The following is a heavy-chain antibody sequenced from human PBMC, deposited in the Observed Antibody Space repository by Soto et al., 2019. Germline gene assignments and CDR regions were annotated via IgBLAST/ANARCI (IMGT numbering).Heavy chain of an antibody. V-gene: IGHV4-59*08. J-gene: IGHJ4*02. CDR3: ARHGGGGSGWYDY. D-gene: IGHD6-19*01. CDR2: VYSSGTT. Sequence: QVQLQESGPGLVKPSETLSLTCSVSGGSVNGYYWSWIRQPPGKGLEWMAHVYSSGTTNYNPSLNRRVTMLVDTSKNQFSLKLSSVSAADTAVYYCARHGGGGSGWYDYWGQGTLVTVSS. CDR1: GGSVNGYY.